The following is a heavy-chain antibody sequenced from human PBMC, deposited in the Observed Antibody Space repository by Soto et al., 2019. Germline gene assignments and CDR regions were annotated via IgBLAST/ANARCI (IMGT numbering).Heavy chain of an antibody. J-gene: IGHJ1*01. CDR2: IYYSGST. CDR1: GGSISSSSYY. Sequence: PSETLSLTCTVSGGSISSSSYYWGWIRQPPGKGLEWIGSIYYSGSTYYNPSLKSRVTISVDTSKNQFSLKLSSVTAADTAVYYCAGLTMIVVGLTEYFHHWGQGTLVTVSS. D-gene: IGHD3-22*01. V-gene: IGHV4-39*01. CDR3: AGLTMIVVGLTEYFHH.